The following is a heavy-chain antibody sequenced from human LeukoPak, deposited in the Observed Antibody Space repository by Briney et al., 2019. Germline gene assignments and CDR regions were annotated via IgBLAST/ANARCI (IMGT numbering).Heavy chain of an antibody. J-gene: IGHJ6*02. Sequence: SETLSLTCTVSGGSISSGGYYWSWIRQHPGKGLEWIGYIYYSGGTYYNPSLKSRVTISVDTSKNQFSLKLSSVTAADTAVYYCARVAVYGMDVWGQGTTVTVSS. CDR3: ARVAVYGMDV. V-gene: IGHV4-31*03. CDR1: GGSISSGGYY. D-gene: IGHD6-19*01. CDR2: IYYSGGT.